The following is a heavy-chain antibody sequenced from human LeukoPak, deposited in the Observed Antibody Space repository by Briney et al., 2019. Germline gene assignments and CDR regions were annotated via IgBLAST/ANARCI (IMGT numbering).Heavy chain of an antibody. V-gene: IGHV3-66*01. CDR2: IYSGGST. Sequence: GGSLRLSCAASGFTVSSNYMSWVRQAPGKGLEWVSVIYSGGSTYYADSVKGRFTISRDNSKNTLYLQMNSLRAEDTAVYYCAKEAYDSSGYYYAEFDYWGQGTLVTVSS. J-gene: IGHJ4*02. CDR1: GFTVSSNY. D-gene: IGHD3-22*01. CDR3: AKEAYDSSGYYYAEFDY.